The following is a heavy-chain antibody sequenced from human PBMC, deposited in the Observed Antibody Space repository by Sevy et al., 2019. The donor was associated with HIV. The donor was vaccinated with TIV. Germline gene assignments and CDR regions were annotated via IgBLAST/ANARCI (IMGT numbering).Heavy chain of an antibody. D-gene: IGHD1-26*01. Sequence: GGSLRLSCSASGFTFGSYSMNWVRQAPGKGLEWLAFISGISTTIFYSDSVRGRFTVSRDNAKNSLYLHMNGLRLEDTAVYYCARDRGTPYSGTQAYFDHWGQGALVTVSS. CDR1: GFTFGSYS. V-gene: IGHV3-48*04. CDR3: ARDRGTPYSGTQAYFDH. CDR2: ISGISTTI. J-gene: IGHJ4*02.